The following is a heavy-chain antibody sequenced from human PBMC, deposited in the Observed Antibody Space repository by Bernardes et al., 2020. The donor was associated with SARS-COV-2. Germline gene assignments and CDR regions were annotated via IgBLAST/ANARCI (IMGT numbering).Heavy chain of an antibody. CDR2: ISSSSSYI. Sequence: GGSLRLSCAASGFTFSSYSMNWVRQAPGKGLEWVSSISSSSSYIYYADSVKGRFTISRDNAKNSLYLQMNSLRAEDTAVYYCAGVDRSSSWIEEHLGFDYWGQGTLVTVSS. CDR1: GFTFSSYS. J-gene: IGHJ4*02. CDR3: AGVDRSSSWIEEHLGFDY. V-gene: IGHV3-21*01. D-gene: IGHD6-13*01.